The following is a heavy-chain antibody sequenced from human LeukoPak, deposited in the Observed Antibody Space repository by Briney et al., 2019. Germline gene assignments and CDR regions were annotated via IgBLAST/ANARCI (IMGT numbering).Heavy chain of an antibody. CDR1: GGSISSSSYY. D-gene: IGHD2-2*01. J-gene: IGHJ6*03. Sequence: SETLSLTCTVSGGSISSSSYYWGWIRQPPGKGLEWIGSIYYSGTTNYNPSLKSRVTISVDTSKNQFSLKLRSVTAADTAVYYCALSTLSDYYYMDVWGKGTTVTISS. CDR2: IYYSGTT. V-gene: IGHV4-39*07. CDR3: ALSTLSDYYYMDV.